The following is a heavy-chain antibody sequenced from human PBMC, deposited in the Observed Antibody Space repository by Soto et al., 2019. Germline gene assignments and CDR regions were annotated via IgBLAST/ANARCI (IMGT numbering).Heavy chain of an antibody. CDR1: GDTFTSYA. CDR2: INAGNGNT. CDR3: ARDVRFGQISYDAFDI. J-gene: IGHJ3*02. Sequence: ASVKVSCKASGDTFTSYAMHWVRQAPGQRLEWMGWINAGNGNTKYSQKFQGRVTITRDTSASTAYMELSSLRSEDTAVYYCARDVRFGQISYDAFDIWGQGTMVTVSS. V-gene: IGHV1-3*01. D-gene: IGHD3-16*02.